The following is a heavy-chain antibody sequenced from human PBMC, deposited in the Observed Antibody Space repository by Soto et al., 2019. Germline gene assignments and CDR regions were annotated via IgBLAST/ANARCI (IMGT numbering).Heavy chain of an antibody. J-gene: IGHJ4*02. V-gene: IGHV4-4*02. CDR1: GGSVTSDSW. Sequence: SXXLSLXCGXSGGSVTSDSWWXXVRQPPGXXXXXXXXXXXXXXXXYNPSLKSRVTLSLDKSKNQFSLELTSVTAADTAVYFCARVEFGTFGAYWGQGTPVTVSS. D-gene: IGHD3-10*01. CDR3: ARVEFGTFGAY. CDR2: XXXXXXX.